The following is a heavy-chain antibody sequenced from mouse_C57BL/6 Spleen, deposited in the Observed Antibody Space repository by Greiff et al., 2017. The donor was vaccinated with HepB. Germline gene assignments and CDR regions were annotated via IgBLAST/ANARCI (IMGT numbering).Heavy chain of an antibody. CDR1: GFSLTSYG. J-gene: IGHJ2*01. Sequence: VKLQESGPGLVQPSQSLSITCTVSGFSLTSYGVHWVRQSPGKGLEWLGVIWSGGSTDYNAAFISRLSISKDNSKSQVFFKMNSLQADDAAIYYCARKGYDGGGYFDYWGQGTTLTVSS. V-gene: IGHV2-2*01. CDR2: IWSGGST. CDR3: ARKGYDGGGYFDY. D-gene: IGHD2-2*01.